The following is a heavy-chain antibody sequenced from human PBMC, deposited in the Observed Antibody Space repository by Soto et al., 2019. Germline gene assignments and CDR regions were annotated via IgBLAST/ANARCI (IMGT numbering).Heavy chain of an antibody. V-gene: IGHV3-23*01. CDR2: INSPGTYT. Sequence: EVQLLESGGGLVQPGGSLRLSCAPSGFTFSAYAMTWVRQAPGKGLEWVSAINSPGTYTWYADSVKGRFTLSRDNSKNTLSLQLNSLRAEDTAVYFCVKGSSGHRPYYFDNWGQGTLVTVSS. D-gene: IGHD3-22*01. J-gene: IGHJ4*02. CDR1: GFTFSAYA. CDR3: VKGSSGHRPYYFDN.